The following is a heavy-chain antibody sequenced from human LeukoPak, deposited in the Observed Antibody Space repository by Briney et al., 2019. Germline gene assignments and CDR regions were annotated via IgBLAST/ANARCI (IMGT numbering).Heavy chain of an antibody. D-gene: IGHD3-10*01. J-gene: IGHJ4*02. V-gene: IGHV4-30-2*01. CDR2: IYHSGST. CDR3: ASMMVRGVDY. CDR1: GGSISSGGYS. Sequence: SETLSLTCAVSGGSISSGGYSWSWIRQPPGKGLVWIGYIYHSGSTYYNPSLKSRVTISVDRSKNQFSLKLSSVTAADTAVYFCASMMVRGVDYWGQGTLVTVSS.